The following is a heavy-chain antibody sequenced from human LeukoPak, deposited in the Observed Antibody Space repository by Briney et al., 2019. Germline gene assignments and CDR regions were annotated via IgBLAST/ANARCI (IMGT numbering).Heavy chain of an antibody. CDR2: IYYSGST. Sequence: PSETLSLTCTVSGGSVSSGSYYWSWIRQPPGKGLEWIGYIYYSGSTNYNPSLKSRVTISVDTSKNQFSLKLSSVTAADTAVYHCARGGSMTTVTTWGPAHGVFDYWGQGTLVTVSS. V-gene: IGHV4-61*01. J-gene: IGHJ4*02. CDR1: GGSVSSGSYY. CDR3: ARGGSMTTVTTWGPAHGVFDY. D-gene: IGHD4-17*01.